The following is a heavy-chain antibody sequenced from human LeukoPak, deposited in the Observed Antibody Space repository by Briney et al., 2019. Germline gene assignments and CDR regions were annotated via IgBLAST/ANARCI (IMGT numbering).Heavy chain of an antibody. V-gene: IGHV1-18*01. Sequence: ASVKVSCKASGYTFTSYGISWVRQAPGQGLEWMGWISAYNGNTNYAQKLQGRVTMTTDTSTSTAYMELRSLRSDDTAAYYCARDRALPGASSGYTDYWGQGTLVTVSS. CDR1: GYTFTSYG. J-gene: IGHJ4*02. CDR2: ISAYNGNT. CDR3: ARDRALPGASSGYTDY. D-gene: IGHD3-22*01.